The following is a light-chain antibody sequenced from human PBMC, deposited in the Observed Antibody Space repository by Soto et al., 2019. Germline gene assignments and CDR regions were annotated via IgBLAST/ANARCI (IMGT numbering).Light chain of an antibody. V-gene: IGLV1-47*01. Sequence: QTVVTQPPSASGTPGQRVTISCSGSSSNIGSNYVYWYQQLPGTAPKLLIYRNNQRPSGVPDRFSVSKSGTSASLAISGLRSEDEADYYCAAWDDSLSGRVVFGGGTKLTVL. CDR3: AAWDDSLSGRVV. CDR2: RNN. J-gene: IGLJ2*01. CDR1: SSNIGSNY.